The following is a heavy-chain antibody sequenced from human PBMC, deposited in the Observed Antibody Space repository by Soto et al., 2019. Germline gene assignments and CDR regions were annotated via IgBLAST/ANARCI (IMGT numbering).Heavy chain of an antibody. CDR3: ARVPSP. V-gene: IGHV4-30-2*01. Sequence: SSETLCLTCAVAGGSIISGGYSRSWIRQPPGKGLEWIGYIYHSGSIYYNPSLKSRVTISVDRSKNQFSLKLSSVTAADTAVYYCARVPSPWGQGTLVTVSS. J-gene: IGHJ5*02. CDR1: GGSIISGGYS. CDR2: IYHSGSI.